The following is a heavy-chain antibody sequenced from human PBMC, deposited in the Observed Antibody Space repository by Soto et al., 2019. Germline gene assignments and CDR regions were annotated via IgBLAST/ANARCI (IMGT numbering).Heavy chain of an antibody. CDR3: ARTPQLLAYYYYYYYGMDV. Sequence: SVKVSCKASGGTFSSYAISWVRQAPGQGLEWMGGIIPIFGTANYAQKFQGRVTITADESTSTAYMELSSLRSEDTAVYYCARTPQLLAYYYYYYYGMDVWGQGTTVTVSS. V-gene: IGHV1-69*13. J-gene: IGHJ6*02. CDR1: GGTFSSYA. D-gene: IGHD1-26*01. CDR2: IIPIFGTA.